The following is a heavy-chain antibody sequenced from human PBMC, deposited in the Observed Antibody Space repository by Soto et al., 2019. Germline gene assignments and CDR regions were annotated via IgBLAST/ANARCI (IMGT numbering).Heavy chain of an antibody. CDR2: IGVYANT. J-gene: IGHJ4*02. Sequence: GWSLRLSCASSVFTFISYAMSWVRQAPGKGLEWVSAIGVYANTYYADSVKGRFTISRDDSRNTVHLQLNSLRVDDTAVYYCAKESTVGSPGDYFDSWGQGTLVTVSS. V-gene: IGHV3-23*01. CDR3: AKESTVGSPGDYFDS. D-gene: IGHD1-26*01. CDR1: VFTFISYA.